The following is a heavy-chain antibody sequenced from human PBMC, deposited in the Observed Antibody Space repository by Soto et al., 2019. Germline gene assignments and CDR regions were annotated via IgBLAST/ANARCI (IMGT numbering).Heavy chain of an antibody. J-gene: IGHJ4*02. CDR1: GYTFTSYG. CDR3: ARGPYCSSTSCYFPGLDY. V-gene: IGHV1-18*01. Sequence: GASVKVSCKASGYTFTSYGISWVRQAPGQGLEWMGWISAYNDNTNYAQKLQGRVTMTTDTSTSTAYMELRSLRSDDTAVYYCARGPYCSSTSCYFPGLDYWGQGTLVTVS. CDR2: ISAYNDNT. D-gene: IGHD2-2*01.